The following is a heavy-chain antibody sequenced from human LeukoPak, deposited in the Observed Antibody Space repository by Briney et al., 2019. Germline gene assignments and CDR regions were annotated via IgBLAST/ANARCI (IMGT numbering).Heavy chain of an antibody. CDR1: GFTFGSYG. CDR3: ARYLETPRRDLDY. D-gene: IGHD4-23*01. J-gene: IGHJ4*02. V-gene: IGHV3-30*03. CDR2: ISYDGSNK. Sequence: PGGSLRLSCAASGFTFGSYGMHWVRQAPGKGLEWVAVISYDGSNKYYADSVKGRFTISRDNARNSLYLQMNTLRAEGTAVYYCARYLETPRRDLDYWGQGTLVTVSS.